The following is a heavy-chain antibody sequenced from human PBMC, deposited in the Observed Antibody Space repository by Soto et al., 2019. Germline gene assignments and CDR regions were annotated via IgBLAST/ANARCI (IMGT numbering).Heavy chain of an antibody. Sequence: PXEXLKISYQCSGYXFTSSLLFWVRHMPGKGLEFLGNVYPSDSDVRYSPSFERRVTISAAKSINTAHLNLINLKASDTAIYYCTKGATSPFDSWGQGTRVTVSS. D-gene: IGHD3-16*01. J-gene: IGHJ4*02. V-gene: IGHV5-51*01. CDR3: TKGATSPFDS. CDR1: GYXFTSSL. CDR2: VYPSDSDV.